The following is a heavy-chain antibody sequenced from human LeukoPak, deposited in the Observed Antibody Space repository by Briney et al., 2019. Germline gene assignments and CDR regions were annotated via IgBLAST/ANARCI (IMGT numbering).Heavy chain of an antibody. CDR1: GGSISSYY. Sequence: SETLSLTCTVSGGSISSYYWSWIRQPAGKGLEWIGRIYTSGSTNYNPSLKSRVTMSVDTSKNQFSLKLSSVTAADTAVYYCARQRAVAGNNDYWCQGTLVTVSS. J-gene: IGHJ4*02. D-gene: IGHD6-19*01. CDR2: IYTSGST. CDR3: ARQRAVAGNNDY. V-gene: IGHV4-4*07.